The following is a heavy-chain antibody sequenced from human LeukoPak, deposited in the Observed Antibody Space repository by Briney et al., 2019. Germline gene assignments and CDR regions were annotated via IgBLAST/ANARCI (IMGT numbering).Heavy chain of an antibody. V-gene: IGHV3-23*01. Sequence: PGGSLRLSCAASGFTFSSYAMSWVRQAPGKGLEWVSAISGSGGSTYYADSVKGRFTISRDNSKNTLYLQMNSLRAEDTAVYYCAKVGKVATVHGGAFDIWGQGTMVTVSS. CDR3: AKVGKVATVHGGAFDI. J-gene: IGHJ3*02. CDR1: GFTFSSYA. CDR2: ISGSGGST. D-gene: IGHD5-12*01.